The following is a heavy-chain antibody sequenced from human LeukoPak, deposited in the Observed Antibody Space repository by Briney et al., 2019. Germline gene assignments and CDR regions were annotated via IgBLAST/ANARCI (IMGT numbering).Heavy chain of an antibody. D-gene: IGHD6-19*01. CDR2: ISAYNGNT. CDR3: AGRAVAWDFDY. V-gene: IGHV1-18*01. J-gene: IGHJ4*02. CDR1: GYSFTSYG. Sequence: GASVKVSCKASGYSFTSYGISWVRQAPGQGPEGMGWISAYNGNTNYAQKLQGRVTMTTDTSTSTAYMELRSLRSDDTAVYYCAGRAVAWDFDYWGQGTLVTVSS.